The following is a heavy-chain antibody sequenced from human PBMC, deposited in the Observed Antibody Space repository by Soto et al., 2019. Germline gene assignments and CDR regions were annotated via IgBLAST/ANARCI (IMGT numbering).Heavy chain of an antibody. D-gene: IGHD6-19*01. V-gene: IGHV3-30*18. CDR2: ISYDETAT. CDR3: AKGSEWLVTWDIDY. Sequence: QVQLVESGGGVVQPGTSLRLSCAASVFTFSGYGVHWVRQAPGKGLEWVATISYDETATYYSDSVKGRFTISRDNSKNTLFLQMNSLRTEDTAMYYCAKGSEWLVTWDIDYWGQGTLVTVSS. CDR1: VFTFSGYG. J-gene: IGHJ4*02.